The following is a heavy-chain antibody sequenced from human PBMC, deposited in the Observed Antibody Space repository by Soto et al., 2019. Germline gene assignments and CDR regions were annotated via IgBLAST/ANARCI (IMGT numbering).Heavy chain of an antibody. CDR1: GFTVSNYY. D-gene: IGHD1-1*01. J-gene: IGHJ4*02. CDR3: ARGKSRDAYNPLGY. V-gene: IGHV3-53*01. CDR2: IYTAGPT. Sequence: GGSLRLSCAASGFTVSNYYMSWVRQAPGRGLQWVSVIYTAGPTYYADSVKGRFTISRDGSKNTLYFQMDNLRAEDTATYYCARGKSRDAYNPLGYWGPGTLVTVSS.